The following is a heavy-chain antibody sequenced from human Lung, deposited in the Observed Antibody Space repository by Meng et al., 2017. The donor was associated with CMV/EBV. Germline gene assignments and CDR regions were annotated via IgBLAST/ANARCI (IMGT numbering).Heavy chain of an antibody. J-gene: IGHJ4*02. D-gene: IGHD3-9*01. CDR1: YTVTNYD. CDR2: INPGGGST. V-gene: IGHV1-46*01. CDR3: VRDYYDILTVAKYFFDY. Sequence: YTVTNYDLHGVRLAPGQGLEWMGVINPGGGSTTYAQKFKGRVTMTRDTSTNTVYMELTSLRSEDTAVYYCVRDYYDILTVAKYFFDYWGQGTVVTVSS.